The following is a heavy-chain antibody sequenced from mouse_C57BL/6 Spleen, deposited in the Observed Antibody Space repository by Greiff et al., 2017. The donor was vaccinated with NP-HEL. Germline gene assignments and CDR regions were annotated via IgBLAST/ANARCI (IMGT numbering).Heavy chain of an antibody. CDR1: GYTFTSYW. V-gene: IGHV1-52*01. D-gene: IGHD2-12*01. CDR3: ARSPGERRAMDY. J-gene: IGHJ4*01. CDR2: IDPSDSET. Sequence: QVQLQQPGAELVRPGSSVKLSCKASGYTFTSYWMHWVKQRPIQGLEWIGNIDPSDSETHYNQKFKDKATLTVDKSSSTAYMQLSSLTSEDSAVYYCARSPGERRAMDYRGQGTSVTVSS.